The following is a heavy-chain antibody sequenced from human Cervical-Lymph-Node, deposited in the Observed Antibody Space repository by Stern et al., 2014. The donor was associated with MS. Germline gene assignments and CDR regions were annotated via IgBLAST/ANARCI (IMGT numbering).Heavy chain of an antibody. CDR1: GFTFSSYG. CDR2: ISHDGNKK. V-gene: IGHV3-30*18. CDR3: AKDVDYDFWSGYPDY. Sequence: QVQLVESGGGVVKPGRSLRLSCAASGFTFSSYGMHWVRQAPGKGLEWGALISHDGNKKTYADSLKGRFTISRDNSKNTLYLQLNSLRPEDTGIYYCAKDVDYDFWSGYPDYWGQGALVTVSS. D-gene: IGHD3-3*01. J-gene: IGHJ4*02.